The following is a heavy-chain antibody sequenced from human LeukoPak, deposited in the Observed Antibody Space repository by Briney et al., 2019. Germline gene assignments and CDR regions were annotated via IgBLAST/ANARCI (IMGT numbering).Heavy chain of an antibody. V-gene: IGHV1-69*13. CDR2: IIPIFGTA. D-gene: IGHD3-10*01. CDR3: ARFTSGTMVRGVISDDY. J-gene: IGHJ4*02. CDR1: GGTFSSYA. Sequence: SVKVSCKASGGTFSSYAISWVRQAPGQGLEWMGGIIPIFGTANYAQKFQGRVTITADEFTSTAYMELSSLRSEDTAVYYCARFTSGTMVRGVISDDYWGQGTLVTVSS.